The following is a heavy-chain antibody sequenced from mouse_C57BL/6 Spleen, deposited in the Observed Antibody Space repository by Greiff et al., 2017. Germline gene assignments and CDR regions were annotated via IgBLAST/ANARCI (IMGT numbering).Heavy chain of an antibody. CDR3: AVWDVGYFDV. CDR1: GFTFSDYG. CDR2: ISSGSSTI. J-gene: IGHJ1*03. D-gene: IGHD4-1*01. V-gene: IGHV5-17*01. Sequence: EVKLMESGGGLVKPGGSLKLSCAASGFTFSDYGMHWVRQAPEKGLEWVAYISSGSSTIYYADTVKGRFTISRDNAKNTLFLQMTSLRSEDTAMYYCAVWDVGYFDVWGTGTTVTVAS.